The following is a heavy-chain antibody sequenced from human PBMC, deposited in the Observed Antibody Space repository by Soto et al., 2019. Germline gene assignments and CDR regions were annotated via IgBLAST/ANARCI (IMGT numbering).Heavy chain of an antibody. V-gene: IGHV3-48*03. CDR1: GFTFSSYE. CDR3: ARGFDYGDYPHFQH. D-gene: IGHD4-17*01. Sequence: GGSLRLSCAASGFTFSSYEMNWVRQAPGKGLEWVSYISSSGSTIYYADSVKGRFTISRDNAKNSLYLQMNSLRAEDTAVYYCARGFDYGDYPHFQHWGQGTLVTVSS. J-gene: IGHJ1*01. CDR2: ISSSGSTI.